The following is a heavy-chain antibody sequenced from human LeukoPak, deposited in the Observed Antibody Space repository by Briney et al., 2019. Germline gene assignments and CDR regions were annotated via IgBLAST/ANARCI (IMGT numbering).Heavy chain of an antibody. Sequence: ASVKVSCKASGGTFSSYAISWVRQAPGQGLEWMGGIIPIFGTANYAQKFQGRVTITTDESTSTAYMELSSLRSEDTAVYYCAREPTRYSGSYYYVGAFDIWGQGTMVTVSS. CDR2: IIPIFGTA. J-gene: IGHJ3*02. D-gene: IGHD1-26*01. V-gene: IGHV1-69*05. CDR3: AREPTRYSGSYYYVGAFDI. CDR1: GGTFSSYA.